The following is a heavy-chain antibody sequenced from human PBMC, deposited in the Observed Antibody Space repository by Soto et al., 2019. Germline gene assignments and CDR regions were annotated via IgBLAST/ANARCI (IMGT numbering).Heavy chain of an antibody. V-gene: IGHV1-69*02. D-gene: IGHD3-10*01. J-gene: IGHJ4*02. CDR2: VIPILGMA. CDR3: ATNYGSGSTHFDY. CDR1: EGTFNSYT. Sequence: QVQLVQSGAEVKKPGSSVKVSCTASEGTFNSYTISWVRQAPGQGLEWMGRVIPILGMANFAQKFQGRVMIPADKSTSTAYMVLSSLGSDDTAVYYCATNYGSGSTHFDYWGQGTLVTVSS.